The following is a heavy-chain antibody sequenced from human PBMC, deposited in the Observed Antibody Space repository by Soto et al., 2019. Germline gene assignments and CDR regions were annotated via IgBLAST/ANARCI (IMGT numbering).Heavy chain of an antibody. D-gene: IGHD2-21*02. CDR2: IHYGGNA. CDR1: GCSINTYNLF. V-gene: IGHV4-39*01. Sequence: PSETLSLTCTVSGCSINTYNLFWAWVRQPPGKGLEWIASIHYGGNAYYSPSLTTRATISRDTSKNRVSLELRSVTAADTAVYYCARVNVTLDLWGLGTRGHRLL. CDR3: ARVNVTLDL. J-gene: IGHJ4*02.